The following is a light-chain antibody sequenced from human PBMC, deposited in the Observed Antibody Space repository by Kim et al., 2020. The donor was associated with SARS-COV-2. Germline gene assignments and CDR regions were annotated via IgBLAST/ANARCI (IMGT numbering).Light chain of an antibody. CDR1: QSLSSY. J-gene: IGKJ1*01. Sequence: ASVGDRFTITCRASQSLSSYLNWYQQKPGKAPKLLIYAASSLQSGVPSRFSGSGSGTDFTLTISSPQPEDFATYYCQQSYSTPPTFGQGTKVDI. V-gene: IGKV1-39*01. CDR2: AAS. CDR3: QQSYSTPPT.